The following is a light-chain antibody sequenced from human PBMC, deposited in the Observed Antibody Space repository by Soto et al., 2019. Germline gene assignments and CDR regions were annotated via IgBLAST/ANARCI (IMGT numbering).Light chain of an antibody. CDR2: DAS. J-gene: IGKJ5*01. CDR1: QSISSW. V-gene: IGKV1-5*01. CDR3: QHFHTKPIT. Sequence: DIQMTQSPSTRSASVGDRVTITCRASQSISSWLAWYQQKPGKAPKLLIYDASSLESGVPSRFSGSGSGTEFTLTINGLQPDDFAVYFCQHFHTKPITFGQGTRLEIK.